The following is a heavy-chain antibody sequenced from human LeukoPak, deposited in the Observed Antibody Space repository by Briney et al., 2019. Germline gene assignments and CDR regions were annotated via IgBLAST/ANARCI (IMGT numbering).Heavy chain of an antibody. J-gene: IGHJ5*02. D-gene: IGHD2-2*01. Sequence: SETLSLTCAVSGGSISSSYWWSWIRQPPGKGLEWIGEIYHSGSTNYNLALKSRVTTSVDKSKNQFSLKLDSVTAADTAVYYCGRDYCTSTTCPNWFDPWGQGTPVTVSS. V-gene: IGHV4-4*02. CDR1: GGSISSSYW. CDR3: GRDYCTSTTCPNWFDP. CDR2: IYHSGST.